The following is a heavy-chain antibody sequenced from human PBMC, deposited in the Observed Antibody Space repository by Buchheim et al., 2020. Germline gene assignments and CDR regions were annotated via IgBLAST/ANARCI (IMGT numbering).Heavy chain of an antibody. CDR2: IDWDDGK. V-gene: IGHV2-70*13. D-gene: IGHD5-24*01. J-gene: IGHJ4*02. Sequence: QVSLRGSGPAQVRTTETLTLTCTVSGLSLRNIGVSVSWIRQPPGKPLQWLARIDWDDGKYYNTSLEARLTVSKRTSKKQVVLTLTNVDPADTATYYCARENDYNALDSWGQGTL. CDR1: GLSLRNIGVS. CDR3: ARENDYNALDS.